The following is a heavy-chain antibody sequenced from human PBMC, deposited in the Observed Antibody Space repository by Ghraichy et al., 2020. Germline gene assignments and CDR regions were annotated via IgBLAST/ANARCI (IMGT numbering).Heavy chain of an antibody. CDR3: ARMREDFYCSGMVV. J-gene: IGHJ6*02. CDR2: VYHTGST. Sequence: SETLSLTCTVSGGSIGSYYWNWIRQPPGKGLEWIGYVYHTGSTDYNPSLKSRVTISVATSQHPFSLKLSSVTAADTAVYYCARMREDFYCSGMVVCGQGTTVTVSS. D-gene: IGHD1-26*01. CDR1: GGSIGSYY. V-gene: IGHV4-59*01.